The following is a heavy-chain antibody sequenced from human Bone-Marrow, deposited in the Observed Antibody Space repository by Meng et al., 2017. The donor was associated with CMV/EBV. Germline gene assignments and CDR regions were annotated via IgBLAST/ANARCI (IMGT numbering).Heavy chain of an antibody. Sequence: SVKVSCKASGGTFSSYAISWVRQAPGQGLEWMGGIIPIFGTANYAQKFQGRVTITTDESTSTAYMELSSLRSEDTAVYYCARGGGGGVLMVYEYYYYYYGMDVWGQGTTVTVSS. D-gene: IGHD2-8*01. J-gene: IGHJ6*02. V-gene: IGHV1-69*05. CDR3: ARGGGGGVLMVYEYYYYYYGMDV. CDR2: IIPIFGTA. CDR1: GGTFSSYA.